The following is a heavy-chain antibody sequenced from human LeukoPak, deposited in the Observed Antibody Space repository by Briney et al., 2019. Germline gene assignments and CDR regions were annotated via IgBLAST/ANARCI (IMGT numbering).Heavy chain of an antibody. J-gene: IGHJ6*04. CDR1: GFTVSSNY. CDR3: ARDGAEDSGVYVGVYYYNYGMDF. D-gene: IGHD3-22*01. CDR2: IYSGGST. Sequence: GGSLRLSCAASGFTVSSNYMSWVRQAPGKGLEWVSVIYSGGSTYYADSVKGRFTISRDNSKNTLYLQMNSLRAEDTAVYYCARDGAEDSGVYVGVYYYNYGMDFWAKGTTVTVS. V-gene: IGHV3-66*01.